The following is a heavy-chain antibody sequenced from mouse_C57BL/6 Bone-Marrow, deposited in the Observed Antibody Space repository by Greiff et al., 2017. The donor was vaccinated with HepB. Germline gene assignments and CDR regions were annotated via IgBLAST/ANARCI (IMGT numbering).Heavy chain of an antibody. CDR1: GYTFTSYW. D-gene: IGHD2-4*01. CDR3: ARRGDDDVAYYAMDY. V-gene: IGHV1-69*01. Sequence: VQLQQPGAELVMPGASVKLSCKASGYTFTSYWMHWVKQRPGQGLEWIGEIDPSDSYTNYNQKFKGKSTLTVDKSSSTAYMQLSSLTSEDSAVYYCARRGDDDVAYYAMDYWGQGTSVTVSS. CDR2: IDPSDSYT. J-gene: IGHJ4*01.